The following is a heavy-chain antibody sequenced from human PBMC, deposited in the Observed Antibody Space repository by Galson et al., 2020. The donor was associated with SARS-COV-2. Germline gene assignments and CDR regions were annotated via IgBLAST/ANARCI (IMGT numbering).Heavy chain of an antibody. J-gene: IGHJ4*02. CDR3: AKLAEGRRSSEDY. CDR1: IGSMSDHY. Sequence: ETSETLSLTCSVSIGSMSDHYWSWIRQPPGKALAWIGFIFYTGSPNYNASLKSRVTITLDTSKKQFYLRLTSVTAADTAVYYCAKLAEGRRSSEDYWGQGTLVAVSS. CDR2: IFYTGSP. V-gene: IGHV4-59*08.